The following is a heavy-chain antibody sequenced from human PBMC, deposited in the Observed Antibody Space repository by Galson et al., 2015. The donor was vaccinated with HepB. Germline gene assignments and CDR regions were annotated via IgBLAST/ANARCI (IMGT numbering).Heavy chain of an antibody. J-gene: IGHJ4*02. Sequence: SLRLSCAASGFAFNNAWMGWVRQAPGKGLEWVGRIKSKPNGGTADYAAPVKGRFTISRNDSKNTVHLQLNSLEIEETAMYYCTTDGGILVLPFLGYWGQGPLVPVSS. D-gene: IGHD3-16*01. V-gene: IGHV3-15*01. CDR1: GFAFNNAW. CDR3: TTDGGILVLPFLGY. CDR2: IKSKPNGGTA.